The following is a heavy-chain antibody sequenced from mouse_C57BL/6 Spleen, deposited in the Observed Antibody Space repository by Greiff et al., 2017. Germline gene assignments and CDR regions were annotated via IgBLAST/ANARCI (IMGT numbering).Heavy chain of an antibody. V-gene: IGHV4-1*02. CDR2: INPDSSTI. D-gene: IGHD1-1*01. CDR3: ARLYYYGSSDY. Sequence: EVKVVESGGGLVQPGGSLKLSCAASGFDFSRYWMSWVRQAPGKGLEWIGEINPDSSTINYTPSLKDKFIISRDNAKNTLYLQMSKVRSEDTALYYCARLYYYGSSDYWGQGTTLTVSS. CDR1: GFDFSRYW. J-gene: IGHJ2*01.